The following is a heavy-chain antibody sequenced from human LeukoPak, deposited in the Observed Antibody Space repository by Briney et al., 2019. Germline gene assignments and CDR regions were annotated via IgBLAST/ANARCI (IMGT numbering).Heavy chain of an antibody. Sequence: SETLSLTCTVSGGSISSSSYYWGWIRQPPGKGLEWIGSIYYSGSTYYSPSLKSRVTISVDTSKNQFSLKLSSVTAADTAVYYCAKMYYYGSGSFAYYMDVWGKGTTVTISS. CDR3: AKMYYYGSGSFAYYMDV. J-gene: IGHJ6*03. CDR1: GGSISSSSYY. CDR2: IYYSGST. V-gene: IGHV4-39*01. D-gene: IGHD3-10*01.